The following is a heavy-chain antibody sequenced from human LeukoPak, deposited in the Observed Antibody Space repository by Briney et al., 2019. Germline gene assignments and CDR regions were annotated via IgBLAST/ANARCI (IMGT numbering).Heavy chain of an antibody. V-gene: IGHV3-23*01. CDR1: GFTFSSYA. CDR3: AKSTAVGLGVIDY. CDR2: ISGTGTGGIT. D-gene: IGHD6-13*01. Sequence: GGSLRLSCAASGFTFSSYAMSWVRQAPGKGLEWVSAISGTGTGGITYFADSVKGRFAISRDISNNTLYLLMNSLRAEDTAVYYCAKSTAVGLGVIDYWGQGTLVTVSS. J-gene: IGHJ4*02.